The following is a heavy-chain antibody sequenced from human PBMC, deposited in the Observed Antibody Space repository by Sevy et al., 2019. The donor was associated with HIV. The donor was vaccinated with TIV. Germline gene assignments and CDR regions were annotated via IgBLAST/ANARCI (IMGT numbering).Heavy chain of an antibody. V-gene: IGHV3-30-3*01. Sequence: GGSLRLSCAASGFTFSSYAMHWVRQAPGKGLEWVAVISYDGSNKYYADSVKGRFTISRANSKNTLYLKVKSLRTEDTAVYYCARDQHDYAGNLRTGWFDPWGQGTLVTVSS. J-gene: IGHJ5*02. D-gene: IGHD4-17*01. CDR3: ARDQHDYAGNLRTGWFDP. CDR1: GFTFSSYA. CDR2: ISYDGSNK.